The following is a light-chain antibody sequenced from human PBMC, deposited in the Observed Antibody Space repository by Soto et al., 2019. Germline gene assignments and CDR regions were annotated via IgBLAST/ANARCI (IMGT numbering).Light chain of an antibody. CDR1: EDISRW. CDR2: GAT. CDR3: PPAHEFQRS. J-gene: IGKJ2*01. V-gene: IGKV1D-12*01. Sequence: PMTQSPSFVSASIGDRVSITCRASEDISRWLGWYQQKPGRAPSLLMFGATSLQSGVPSRFSATASGTLFSPTITIVQQDDFASYDCPPAHEFQRSFGQ.